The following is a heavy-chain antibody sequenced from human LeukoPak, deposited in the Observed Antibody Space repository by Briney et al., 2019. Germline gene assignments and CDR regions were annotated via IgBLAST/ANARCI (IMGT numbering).Heavy chain of an antibody. D-gene: IGHD3-22*01. Sequence: GASVKVSCKASGYTFTSFDINWVRQATGQGLEWMGWMNPNSGNTGYAQNFLGRVTMTRDTSISTAYMELSSLRSEDTAVYYCARGSSVYYDRRAHDYWGQGTLVTVSS. CDR3: ARGSSVYYDRRAHDY. CDR2: MNPNSGNT. V-gene: IGHV1-8*01. J-gene: IGHJ4*02. CDR1: GYTFTSFD.